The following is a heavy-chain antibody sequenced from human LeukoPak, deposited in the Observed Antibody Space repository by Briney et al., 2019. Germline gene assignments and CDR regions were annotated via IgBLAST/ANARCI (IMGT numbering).Heavy chain of an antibody. Sequence: PGGSLRLSCAASGFSFSGNAMHWVRQAPGKGLEWVAVIWYDGSNKYYADSVKGRFTISRDNSKNTLYLQMNSLRAEDTAVYYCAVAIFGVVNRFDPWGQGTLVTVSS. CDR3: AVAIFGVVNRFDP. J-gene: IGHJ5*02. D-gene: IGHD3-3*01. V-gene: IGHV3-33*01. CDR2: IWYDGSNK. CDR1: GFSFSGNA.